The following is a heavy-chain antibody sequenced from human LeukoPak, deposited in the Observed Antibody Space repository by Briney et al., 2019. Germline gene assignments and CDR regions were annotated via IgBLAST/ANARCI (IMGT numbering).Heavy chain of an antibody. J-gene: IGHJ4*02. Sequence: AGGSLRLSCARSGFTFSNYGMHWVRQAPGKGLEWVGVIWYDGSNKYYADSVKGRFTISRDNSKNTLYLQMNSLRAEDTAVYYCANNFDYWGQGTLVTVSS. CDR1: GFTFSNYG. CDR2: IWYDGSNK. V-gene: IGHV3-33*06. CDR3: ANNFDY.